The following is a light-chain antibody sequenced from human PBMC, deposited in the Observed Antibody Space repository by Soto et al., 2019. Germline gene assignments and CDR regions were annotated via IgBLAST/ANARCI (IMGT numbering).Light chain of an antibody. CDR2: DVS. CDR3: SSYTSSNSYV. Sequence: QSVLTQPASVCGSPGQSIAISCTGSSSDVGGYKYVSWYQQHPGKAPKLMIYDVSNRPSGVSDRFSGSKSGNTASLTISGLQSEDEADYYCSSYTSSNSYVFGTGTKLTVL. CDR1: SSDVGGYKY. J-gene: IGLJ1*01. V-gene: IGLV2-14*03.